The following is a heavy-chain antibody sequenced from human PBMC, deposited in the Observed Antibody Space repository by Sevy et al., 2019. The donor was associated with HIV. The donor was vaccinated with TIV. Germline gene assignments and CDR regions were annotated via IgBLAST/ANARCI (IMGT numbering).Heavy chain of an antibody. D-gene: IGHD6-19*01. V-gene: IGHV4-38-2*01. J-gene: IGHJ4*02. Sequence: SETLSLTCAVSGYSISSGYYWGWIRQPPGKGLEWIGSIYHSGSTYYNPSLKSRVTISVDTSKNQFSLKLSSVTAADTAVYYCARVENSSGWYDYYYFDYSGQGTLVTVSS. CDR2: IYHSGST. CDR1: GYSISSGYY. CDR3: ARVENSSGWYDYYYFDY.